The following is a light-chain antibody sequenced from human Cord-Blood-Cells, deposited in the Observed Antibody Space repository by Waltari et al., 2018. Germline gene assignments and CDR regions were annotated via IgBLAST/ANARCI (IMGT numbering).Light chain of an antibody. Sequence: DIQMTQSPSSLSASVGDRVTITCRASQSISSYLNWYQQKPGKAPKLLIDAASSLQSGVPSRFSGSGSGTDFTLTISSLQPEDFATYYCQQSYSTPLTFGGGTKVGIK. J-gene: IGKJ4*01. CDR3: QQSYSTPLT. CDR2: AAS. V-gene: IGKV1-39*01. CDR1: QSISSY.